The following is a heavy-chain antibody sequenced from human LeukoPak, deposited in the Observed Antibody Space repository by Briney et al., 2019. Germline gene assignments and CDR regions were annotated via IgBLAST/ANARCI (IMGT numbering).Heavy chain of an antibody. CDR1: GFTFSNYW. CDR2: IKQDGSEK. J-gene: IGHJ4*02. Sequence: SGGSLRLSCAAYGFTFSNYWMSWVRQAPGKGLEWVANIKQDGSEKYYVDSVKGRFTISRDNAKKSLYLQMNSLRAEDTAVYYCARLVSSIVAADSYDYWGQGTLVTVSS. D-gene: IGHD6-13*01. V-gene: IGHV3-7*01. CDR3: ARLVSSIVAADSYDY.